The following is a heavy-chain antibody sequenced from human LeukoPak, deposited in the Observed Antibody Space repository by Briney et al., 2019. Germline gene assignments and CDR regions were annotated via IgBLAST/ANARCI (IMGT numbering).Heavy chain of an antibody. J-gene: IGHJ4*02. Sequence: SVKVSCKASGGTFSSYAISWVRQAPGQGLEWMGRIIPIFGTANYAQKFQGRVTIATDESTSTAYMELSSLRSEDTAVYYCARGDSSGYSYWGQGTLVTVSS. CDR2: IIPIFGTA. CDR3: ARGDSSGYSY. CDR1: GGTFSSYA. V-gene: IGHV1-69*05. D-gene: IGHD3-22*01.